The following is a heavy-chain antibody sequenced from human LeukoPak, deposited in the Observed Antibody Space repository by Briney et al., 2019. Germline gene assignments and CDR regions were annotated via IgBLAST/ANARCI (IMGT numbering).Heavy chain of an antibody. CDR1: GFTFTSYG. J-gene: IGHJ4*02. D-gene: IGHD3-10*01. CDR2: ISGSGGST. CDR3: ARHLLWFGELSGGFDY. V-gene: IGHV3-23*01. Sequence: GGSLRLSCAASGFTFTSYGMSWVRQAPGKGLEWVSGISGSGGSTYYADSVKGRFTISRDNSKNTLYLQMNSLRAEDTAVYYCARHLLWFGELSGGFDYWGQGTLVTVSS.